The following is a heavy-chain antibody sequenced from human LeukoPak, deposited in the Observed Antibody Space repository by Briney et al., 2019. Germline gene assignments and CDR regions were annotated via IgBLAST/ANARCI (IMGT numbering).Heavy chain of an antibody. D-gene: IGHD5-24*01. J-gene: IGHJ3*01. CDR3: TSRGFRLPLDAFDV. CDR1: GGPITSSAYY. Sequence: SETLSLTCTVSGGPITSSAYYWVWVRQSPGRGLEWLGSIYNNGDTYYNPSFESRVTIAIETSKNQFSLKMTSATAADAAAYYCTSRGFRLPLDAFDVWGQGTRVAVSS. CDR2: IYNNGDT. V-gene: IGHV4-39*01.